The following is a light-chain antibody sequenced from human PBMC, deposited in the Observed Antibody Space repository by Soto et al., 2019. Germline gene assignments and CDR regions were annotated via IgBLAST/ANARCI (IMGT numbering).Light chain of an antibody. Sequence: EVVLTQSPATLSVSPGEGATLSCRASQSVNINLAWYQQKPGQAPRLVIYGASTRAPGVPARFSGSGSGTELTLTISTLQSEDFAVYYCQQYNNWPITFGQGTRLEIK. V-gene: IGKV3-15*01. CDR1: QSVNIN. J-gene: IGKJ5*01. CDR2: GAS. CDR3: QQYNNWPIT.